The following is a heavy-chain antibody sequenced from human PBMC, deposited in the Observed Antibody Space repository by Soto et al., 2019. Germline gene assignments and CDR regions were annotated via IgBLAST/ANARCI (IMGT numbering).Heavy chain of an antibody. D-gene: IGHD3-22*01. CDR1: GFTFSSYA. J-gene: IGHJ4*02. V-gene: IGHV3-23*01. CDR3: AKGLSPGPSPDDDSSGYDPDY. Sequence: GGSLRLSCAASGFTFSSYAMSWVRQAPGKGLEWVAAISGSGGSTYYADSVKGRFTISRDNSKNTLYLQMNSLRAEDTAVYYCAKGLSPGPSPDDDSSGYDPDYWGQGTLVTVSS. CDR2: ISGSGGST.